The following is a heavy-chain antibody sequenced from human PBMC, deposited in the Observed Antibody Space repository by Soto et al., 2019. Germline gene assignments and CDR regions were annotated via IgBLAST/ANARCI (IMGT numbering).Heavy chain of an antibody. V-gene: IGHV3-21*01. CDR3: ATTNYDVWSGFFNHLSYYYYYMDV. CDR1: GFTFSSYS. CDR2: ISSSSSYI. D-gene: IGHD3-3*01. Sequence: EVQLVESGGGLVKPGGSLRLSCAASGFTFSSYSMNWVRQAPGKGLEWVSSISSSSSYIYYADSVKGRFTISRDNAKNYLYLQMNSLRAEDTAVYYCATTNYDVWSGFFNHLSYYYYYMDVWGKGTTVTVSS. J-gene: IGHJ6*03.